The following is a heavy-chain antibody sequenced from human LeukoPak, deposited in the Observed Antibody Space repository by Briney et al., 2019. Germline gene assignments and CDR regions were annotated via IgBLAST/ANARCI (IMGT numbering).Heavy chain of an antibody. J-gene: IGHJ4*02. CDR1: GFTFSSYE. CDR2: ISSSGSTV. D-gene: IGHD4-17*01. Sequence: GGSLRLSCAASGFTFSSYEMNWDRQAPGKGLEWVSYISSSGSTVYYADSVKGRFTISRDNAKNSLYLQMNSLRAEDTAVYYCARDPDYGDYGDYWGQGTLVTVSS. CDR3: ARDPDYGDYGDY. V-gene: IGHV3-48*03.